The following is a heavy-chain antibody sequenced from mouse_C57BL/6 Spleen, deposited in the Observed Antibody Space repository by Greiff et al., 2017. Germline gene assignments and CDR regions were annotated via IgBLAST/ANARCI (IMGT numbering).Heavy chain of an antibody. V-gene: IGHV1-26*01. CDR2: INPNNGGT. Sequence: VQLQQSGPELVKPGASVKISCKASGYTFTDYYMNWVKQSHGKSLEWIGDINPNNGGTSYNQKFKGKATLTVDKSSSTAYMELRSLTSEDSAVYYCARGGGSSYDAMDYWGQGTSVTVSS. CDR3: ARGGGSSYDAMDY. J-gene: IGHJ4*01. CDR1: GYTFTDYY. D-gene: IGHD1-1*01.